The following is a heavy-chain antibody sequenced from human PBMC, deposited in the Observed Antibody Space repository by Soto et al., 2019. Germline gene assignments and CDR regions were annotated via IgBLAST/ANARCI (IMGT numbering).Heavy chain of an antibody. CDR3: ARLRSGPDNGWYWAFDY. CDR1: GGSISNYH. D-gene: IGHD6-19*01. CDR2: IYDSGST. J-gene: IGHJ4*02. Sequence: PSETLSLTCTVSGGSISNYHWSWVRQPPGKGLEWIGYIYDSGSTNYNPSLKSRVTISVDTSKNQFSLKLSSVTAADTAVYFCARLRSGPDNGWYWAFDYWGQGTLVTVS. V-gene: IGHV4-59*08.